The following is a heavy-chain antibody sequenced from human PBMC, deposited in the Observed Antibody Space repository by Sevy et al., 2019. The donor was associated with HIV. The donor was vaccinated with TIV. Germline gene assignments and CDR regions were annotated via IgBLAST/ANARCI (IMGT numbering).Heavy chain of an antibody. CDR2: ISYDGSNK. D-gene: IGHD3-22*01. Sequence: GGSLRLSCAASGFTFSSYAMHWVRQAPGKGLEWVAVISYDGSNKYYADSVKGRFTISRDNSKNTLYLQMNSLRAEDTAVYYSARDLGSGYYYGWFEPWGQGTLVTFSS. CDR1: GFTFSSYA. J-gene: IGHJ5*02. V-gene: IGHV3-30-3*01. CDR3: ARDLGSGYYYGWFEP.